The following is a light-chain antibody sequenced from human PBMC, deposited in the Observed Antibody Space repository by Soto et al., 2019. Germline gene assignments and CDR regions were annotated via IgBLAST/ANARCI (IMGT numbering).Light chain of an antibody. V-gene: IGKV3-20*01. CDR2: GAS. CDR1: QSVSSSY. J-gene: IGKJ3*01. CDR3: QQYGSSFT. Sequence: EIVLTQSPGTLSLSPGERATLSCRASQSVSSSYLAWYQQKPGQAPRRLIYGASSRATGIPERFSGSGSGTYFTLTISRLEPEDFAVYYCQQYGSSFTFGPGTKVDIK.